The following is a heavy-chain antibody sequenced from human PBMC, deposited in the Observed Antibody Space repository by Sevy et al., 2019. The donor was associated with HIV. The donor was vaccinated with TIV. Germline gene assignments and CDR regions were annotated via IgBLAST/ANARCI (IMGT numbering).Heavy chain of an antibody. J-gene: IGHJ6*02. Sequence: GGSLRLSCAASGFAFSDYFAMHWVRQAPGKGLEWVALISYDESDKYYADSVKGRFTISRDNFKNTLYLQMNRLTTEDTAVYYCARPRANYVDHYFFFAMDVWGQGTTVTVSS. CDR2: ISYDESDK. D-gene: IGHD1-7*01. V-gene: IGHV3-30-3*01. CDR3: ARPRANYVDHYFFFAMDV. CDR1: GFAFSDYFA.